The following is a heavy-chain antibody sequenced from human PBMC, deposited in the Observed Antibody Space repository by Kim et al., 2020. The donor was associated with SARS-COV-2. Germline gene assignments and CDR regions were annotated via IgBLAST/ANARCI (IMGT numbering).Heavy chain of an antibody. J-gene: IGHJ5*02. Sequence: GGSLRLSCAASGFNFSTYWMHWVRQAPGKGLVWVSLINIDGSITKYADPVKGRFIVSRDNAKSTLYLQMNSLRDEDAAVYFCARGIMGTMGHDSWGQGTLVTVSS. V-gene: IGHV3-74*03. CDR3: ARGIMGTMGHDS. CDR1: GFNFSTYW. D-gene: IGHD1-26*01. CDR2: INIDGSIT.